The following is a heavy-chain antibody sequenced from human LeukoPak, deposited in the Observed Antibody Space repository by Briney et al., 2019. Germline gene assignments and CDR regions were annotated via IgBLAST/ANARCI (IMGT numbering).Heavy chain of an antibody. CDR3: AKGLAKARLAVSF. CDR1: GFTFSSYA. Sequence: GGSLRLSCAASGFTFSSYAMHWVRQAPGKGLEWVAVISYDGSNKYYADSVKGRFTISRDNSKNTLYLQMNSLRAEDTAVYYCAKGLAKARLAVSFWGQGTMVTVSS. V-gene: IGHV3-30-3*01. D-gene: IGHD6-19*01. J-gene: IGHJ3*01. CDR2: ISYDGSNK.